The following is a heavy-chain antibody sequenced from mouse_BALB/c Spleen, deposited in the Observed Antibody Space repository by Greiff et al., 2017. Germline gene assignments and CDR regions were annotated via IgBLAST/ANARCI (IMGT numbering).Heavy chain of an antibody. Sequence: VQLQQPGAELVKPGTSVKLSCKASGYNFTSYWINWVKLRPGQGLEWIGDIYPGSGSTNYNEKFKSKATLTVDTSSSTAYMQLSSLASEDSALYYCARWLGDAMDYWGQGTSVTVSS. CDR2: IYPGSGST. J-gene: IGHJ4*01. D-gene: IGHD2-2*01. CDR3: ARWLGDAMDY. CDR1: GYNFTSYW. V-gene: IGHV1-55*01.